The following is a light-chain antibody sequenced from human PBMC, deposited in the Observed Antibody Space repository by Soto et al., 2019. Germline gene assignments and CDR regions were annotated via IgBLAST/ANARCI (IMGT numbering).Light chain of an antibody. CDR1: KLGDKY. Sequence: SYELTQPPSGSVSPGQTASITCSGDKLGDKYACWYQQKPGQSPVLVIYQDSKRPSGIPERFSGSNSGNTATLTISGTQAMDEADYYCQAWDSSTAVFGTGTKLTVL. J-gene: IGLJ1*01. CDR2: QDS. V-gene: IGLV3-1*01. CDR3: QAWDSSTAV.